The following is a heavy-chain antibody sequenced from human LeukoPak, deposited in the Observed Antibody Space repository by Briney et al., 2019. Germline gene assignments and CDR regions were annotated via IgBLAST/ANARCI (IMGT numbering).Heavy chain of an antibody. J-gene: IGHJ4*02. CDR3: ARGGIAARFAY. CDR2: ISWDGGST. Sequence: PGGSLRLSCAASGFTFDDYTMHWVRQAPGKGLEWVSLISWDGGSTYYADSVKGRFTISRDNSKNSLYLQMNSLRVEDTAVYYCARGGIAARFAYWGQGTLVTVSS. V-gene: IGHV3-43*01. CDR1: GFTFDDYT. D-gene: IGHD6-6*01.